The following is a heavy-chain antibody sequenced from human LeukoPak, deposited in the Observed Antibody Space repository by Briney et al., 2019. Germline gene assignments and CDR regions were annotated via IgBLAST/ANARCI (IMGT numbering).Heavy chain of an antibody. CDR2: IYYSGST. CDR1: GGSISSSSYY. V-gene: IGHV4-39*01. D-gene: IGHD1-26*01. Sequence: PSETLSLTCTVSGGSISSSSYYWGWIRQPPGKGLEWIGSIYYSGSTYYNPSLKSRVTISVDTSKNQFSLKLSSVTAADTAMYYCARQPSGTPGDYWGQGSLVTVSS. CDR3: ARQPSGTPGDY. J-gene: IGHJ4*02.